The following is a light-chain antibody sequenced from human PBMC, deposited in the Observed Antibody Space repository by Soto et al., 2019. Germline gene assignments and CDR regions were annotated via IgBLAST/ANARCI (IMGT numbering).Light chain of an antibody. CDR1: QTVGSNY. Sequence: EIVLTQSPGTLSLSPGERATLSCRASQTVGSNYLAWYQQKPGQAPRLLIYDASSRATGIPDRFSGSGSATDFTLTFSRLEPEDFAVYYCHQYASSPLTFGQGTKVEIK. J-gene: IGKJ1*01. CDR3: HQYASSPLT. V-gene: IGKV3-20*01. CDR2: DAS.